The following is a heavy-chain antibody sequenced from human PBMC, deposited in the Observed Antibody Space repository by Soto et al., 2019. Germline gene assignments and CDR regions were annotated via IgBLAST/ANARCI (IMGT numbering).Heavy chain of an antibody. J-gene: IGHJ6*03. V-gene: IGHV4-59*08. CDR1: GGSFSSHY. Sequence: QVELQESGPGLVKPSETLSLTCKVSGGSFSSHYWSCIRQPPGEGMEWIGYVFYTGITNYNPSLRSRILISVDTSKNQFFLKLRSVTAADPAVYYCARQDGYYYYMDVWGKGTTVTVSS. CDR2: VFYTGIT. CDR3: ARQDGYYYYMDV.